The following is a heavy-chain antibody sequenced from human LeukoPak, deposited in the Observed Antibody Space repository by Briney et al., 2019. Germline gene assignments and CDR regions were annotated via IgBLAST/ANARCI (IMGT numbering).Heavy chain of an antibody. CDR3: AISRPAGYISTRTSGVFDY. CDR1: GGSFSGYY. D-gene: IGHD6-13*01. J-gene: IGHJ4*02. V-gene: IGHV4-34*01. CDR2: INHSGSS. Sequence: PSETLSLTCAVYGGSFSGYYWSWIRQPPGKGLEWIGEINHSGSSNYNPSLQSRVTIPVDTSKNQFSLTLSSVTAADTAVYYCAISRPAGYISTRTSGVFDYWGQGTLVTVSS.